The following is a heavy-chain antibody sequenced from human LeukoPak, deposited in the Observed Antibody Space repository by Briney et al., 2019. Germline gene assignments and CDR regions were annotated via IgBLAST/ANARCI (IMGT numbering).Heavy chain of an antibody. Sequence: GGSLTLSCEASGFTFSSYDMHWLRQAPGKGLEWVAFIRYDGSNTYYADSVKGRFTISRDNSKNTLYLQMNSLRPEDTSIFYCAKGYFLVVTNVEYYFDYWGQGTLVTVSS. CDR1: GFTFSSYD. V-gene: IGHV3-30*02. CDR3: AKGYFLVVTNVEYYFDY. D-gene: IGHD2-8*01. CDR2: IRYDGSNT. J-gene: IGHJ4*02.